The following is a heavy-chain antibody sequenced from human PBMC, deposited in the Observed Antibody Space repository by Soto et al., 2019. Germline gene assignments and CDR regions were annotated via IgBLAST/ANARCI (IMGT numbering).Heavy chain of an antibody. CDR2: ISYDGSNK. CDR1: GFTFSSYG. V-gene: IGHV3-30*18. J-gene: IGHJ6*03. D-gene: IGHD1-1*01. Sequence: GGSLRLSCAASGFTFSSYGMHWVRQAPGKGLEWVAVISYDGSNKYYADSVKGRFTISRDNSKNTLYLQMNSLRAEDTAVYYCAKDRGTSTYYYFYTDVWGKGTTVTVSS. CDR3: AKDRGTSTYYYFYTDV.